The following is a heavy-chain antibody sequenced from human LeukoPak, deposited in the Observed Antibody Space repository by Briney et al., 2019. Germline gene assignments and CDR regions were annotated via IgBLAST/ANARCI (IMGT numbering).Heavy chain of an antibody. CDR3: ARDLGKTAYDSSGYPGGY. CDR1: GYTFTSYY. CDR2: INPSGGST. Sequence: GASVKVSFKASGYTFTSYYMHWVRQAPGQGLEWMGIINPSGGSTSYAQKFQGRVTMTRDMSTSTVYMELSSLRSEDTAVYYCARDLGKTAYDSSGYPGGYWGQGTLVTVSS. V-gene: IGHV1-46*01. D-gene: IGHD3-22*01. J-gene: IGHJ4*02.